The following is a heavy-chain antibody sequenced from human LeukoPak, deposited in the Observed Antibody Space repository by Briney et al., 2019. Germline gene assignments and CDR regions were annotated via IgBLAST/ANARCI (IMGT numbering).Heavy chain of an antibody. CDR2: IKESGSQE. J-gene: IGHJ4*02. D-gene: IGHD6-19*01. CDR1: EFSISSYK. V-gene: IGHV3-7*03. Sequence: GGSLRLSCGASEFSISSYKISWVRQAPGKGLEWVAHIKESGSQEYNVGSVKGRFTVSRDNAQNSVYLQMNSLRVEDTAVYYCAKDRGIAVAATRDCWGRGTLVTVSS. CDR3: AKDRGIAVAATRDC.